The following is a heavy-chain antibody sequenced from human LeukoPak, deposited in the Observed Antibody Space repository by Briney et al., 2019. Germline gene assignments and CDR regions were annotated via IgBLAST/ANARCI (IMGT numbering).Heavy chain of an antibody. V-gene: IGHV3-7*05. CDR3: VRSLWVLDY. CDR1: GFPFSSFW. J-gene: IGHJ4*02. Sequence: RGSLRLSCVASGFPFSSFWMSWVRQAPGKGLGWVANIQRDGSEKNYVDTVKGRFTISRDNAKNSLYLQMSSLRVEDTAVYYCVRSLWVLDYWGRGTLVTVSS. CDR2: IQRDGSEK. D-gene: IGHD5-18*01.